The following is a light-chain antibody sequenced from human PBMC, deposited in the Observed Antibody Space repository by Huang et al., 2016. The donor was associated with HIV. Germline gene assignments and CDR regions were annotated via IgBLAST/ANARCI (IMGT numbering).Light chain of an antibody. V-gene: IGKV1-8*01. CDR1: QDINNF. CDR2: ASS. Sequence: IRMTQSPSSLSASTGDRVTITCRANQDINNFIACYQQRPGSVPKLLIYASSTLQSGVPSMFSGNGSGTDFTLTIGCLHSEDVATYYCQQYDIHPLTFGPGTRVDIK. J-gene: IGKJ3*01. CDR3: QQYDIHPLT.